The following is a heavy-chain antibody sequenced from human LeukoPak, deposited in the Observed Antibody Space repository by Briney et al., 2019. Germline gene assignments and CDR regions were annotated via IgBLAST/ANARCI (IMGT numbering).Heavy chain of an antibody. D-gene: IGHD2-15*01. CDR3: AQSGDAGMAAAFDF. V-gene: IGHV2-5*02. Sequence: ESGPTLVNPTETLTLTCTVSGFSLNANGVGVGWIRQPPGKALEWLALIFWDDDTRFRPSLKSRLTITKNTTKNQVVLTMTNMDPVDTATYYCAQSGDAGMAAAFDFWGQGTLVTVSS. CDR2: IFWDDDT. J-gene: IGHJ4*02. CDR1: GFSLNANGVG.